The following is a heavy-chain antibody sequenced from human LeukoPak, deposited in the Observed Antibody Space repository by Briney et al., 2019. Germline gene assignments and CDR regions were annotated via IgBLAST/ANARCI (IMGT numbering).Heavy chain of an antibody. CDR2: VSGSGGST. CDR3: GKNRYSGSLSPFDI. J-gene: IGHJ3*02. Sequence: GGSLRLSCAASRFTFSSYAMSWVRQAPGEGLEWVSAVSGSGGSTYYADSVKGRFTISRDNSKNTVYLQMNSLRAEDTAVYYCGKNRYSGSLSPFDIWGQGTMVTVSS. V-gene: IGHV3-23*01. D-gene: IGHD1-26*01. CDR1: RFTFSSYA.